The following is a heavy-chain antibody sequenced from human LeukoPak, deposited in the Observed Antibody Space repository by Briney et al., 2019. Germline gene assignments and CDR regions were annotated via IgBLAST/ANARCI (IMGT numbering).Heavy chain of an antibody. CDR3: ARSPAPQIYGGNPSHLDY. V-gene: IGHV5-51*01. D-gene: IGHD4-23*01. Sequence: GESLKISCKGSGYSFTSYWIGWVRQMPGIGLEWMGIIYPGDSDTRYSPSFQGQVTISADKSISTAYLQWSSLKASDTAMYYCARSPAPQIYGGNPSHLDYWGQGTLVTVSS. CDR2: IYPGDSDT. J-gene: IGHJ4*02. CDR1: GYSFTSYW.